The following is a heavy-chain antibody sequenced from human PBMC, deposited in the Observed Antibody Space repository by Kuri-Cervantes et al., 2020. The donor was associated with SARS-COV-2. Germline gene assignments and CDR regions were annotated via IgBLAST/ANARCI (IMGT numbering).Heavy chain of an antibody. J-gene: IGHJ4*02. CDR1: GFTFSNAW. Sequence: GGSLRLSCAASGFTFSNAWMNWVRQAPGRGLEWVGRIKSKTDGGTTDYAAPVKGRFTISRDDSKNTLYLQMNSLRVEDTAVYYCAKDKDSSGWYADFDYWGQGTLVTVSS. D-gene: IGHD6-19*01. V-gene: IGHV3-15*07. CDR2: IKSKTDGGTT. CDR3: AKDKDSSGWYADFDY.